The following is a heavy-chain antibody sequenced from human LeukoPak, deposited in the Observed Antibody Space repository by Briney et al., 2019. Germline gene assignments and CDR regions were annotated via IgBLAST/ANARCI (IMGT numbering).Heavy chain of an antibody. V-gene: IGHV3-7*01. D-gene: IGHD1-14*01. CDR2: IKQDGSEK. CDR1: GFTFSGYW. J-gene: IGHJ6*02. Sequence: GGSLRLSCAASGFTFSGYWMSWARQAPGKGLEWVANIKQDGSEKYYVDSVKGRFTISRDNAKNSLYLQMNSLRAEDTAVYYCARGPGEADVWGQGTTVTVSS. CDR3: ARGPGEADV.